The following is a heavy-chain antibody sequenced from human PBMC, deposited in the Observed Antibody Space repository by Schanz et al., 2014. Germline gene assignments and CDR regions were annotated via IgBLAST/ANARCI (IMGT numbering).Heavy chain of an antibody. V-gene: IGHV1-18*01. CDR1: RYTFNTYG. J-gene: IGHJ3*02. CDR2: ISAYTNNT. D-gene: IGHD5-12*01. Sequence: QGQLVQSGPEVKEPGASVKVSCEASRYTFNTYGLNWVRQAPGQGLEWMGWISAYTNNTNYAQKVQDRVRITADKSTSTAYMELSSLRSDDTAVYYCARGGGPEDVFDIWGQGTILTVSS. CDR3: ARGGGPEDVFDI.